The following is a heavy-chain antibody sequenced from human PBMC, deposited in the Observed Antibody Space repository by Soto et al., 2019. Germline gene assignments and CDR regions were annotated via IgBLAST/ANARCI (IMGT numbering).Heavy chain of an antibody. CDR3: ARHGGDYGDYLGFDY. J-gene: IGHJ4*02. CDR1: GGSISSSSYY. CDR2: IYYSGST. Sequence: QLQLQESGPGLVKPSETLSLTCTVSGGSISSSSYYWGWIRQPPGKGLEWIGSIYYSGSTYYNPSLKSRVTISVDTSKNQFSLKLSSVTAADTAVYYCARHGGDYGDYLGFDYWGQGTLVTVSS. V-gene: IGHV4-39*01. D-gene: IGHD4-17*01.